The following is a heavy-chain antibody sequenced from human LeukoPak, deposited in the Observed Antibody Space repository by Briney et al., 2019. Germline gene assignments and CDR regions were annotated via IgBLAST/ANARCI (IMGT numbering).Heavy chain of an antibody. V-gene: IGHV1-18*01. CDR3: AGTSHCSSTSCYPEDY. CDR2: ISAYNGNT. J-gene: IGHJ4*02. D-gene: IGHD2-2*01. Sequence: EASVKVSCKASGYTFTSYGISWVRQAPGQGLEWMGWISAYNGNTNYAQKLQGRVTMTTDTSTSTAYMELRSLRSDDTAVYYCAGTSHCSSTSCYPEDYWGQGTLVTVSS. CDR1: GYTFTSYG.